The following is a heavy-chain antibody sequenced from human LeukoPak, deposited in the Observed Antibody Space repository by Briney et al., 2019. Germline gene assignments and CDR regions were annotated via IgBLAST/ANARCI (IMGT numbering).Heavy chain of an antibody. Sequence: PGGSLRLSCAASGFTFSGYWMSWVRQAPGKGLEWVANTNQDGSEKYYVDSVKGRFTISRDNAKNSLYLQMNSLRAEDTAVYYCAREAEEFERLRSDDYWGQGTLVTVSS. J-gene: IGHJ4*02. V-gene: IGHV3-7*01. CDR2: TNQDGSEK. CDR1: GFTFSGYW. D-gene: IGHD5-12*01. CDR3: AREAEEFERLRSDDY.